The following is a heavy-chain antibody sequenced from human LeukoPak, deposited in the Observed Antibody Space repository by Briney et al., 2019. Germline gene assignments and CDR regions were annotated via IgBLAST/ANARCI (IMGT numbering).Heavy chain of an antibody. J-gene: IGHJ4*02. CDR2: IKSKTDGGTT. CDR3: TTDRRN. CDR1: GITFTSYA. V-gene: IGHV3-15*01. Sequence: GGSLRLSCAASGITFTSYAMSWVRQAPGKGLEWVGRIKSKTDGGTTDYGAPVKGRFTISRDDSKNTMYLQMNSLKTEDTAVYYCTTDRRNWGQGTLVTVSS.